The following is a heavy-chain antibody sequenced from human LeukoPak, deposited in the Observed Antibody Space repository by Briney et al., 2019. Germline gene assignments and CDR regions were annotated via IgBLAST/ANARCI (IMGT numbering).Heavy chain of an antibody. Sequence: SLRLSCAASGFTFDDYAMHWVRQAPGKGPEWVSGISWNSGSIGYADSVKGRFTISRDNAKNSLYLQMNSLRAEDTALYYCATLDVWGQGTTVTVSS. CDR2: ISWNSGSI. CDR3: ATLDV. CDR1: GFTFDDYA. J-gene: IGHJ6*02. V-gene: IGHV3-9*01.